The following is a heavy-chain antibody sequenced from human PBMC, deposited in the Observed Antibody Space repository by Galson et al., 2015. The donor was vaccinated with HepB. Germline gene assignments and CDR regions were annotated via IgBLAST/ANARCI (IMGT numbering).Heavy chain of an antibody. CDR1: GFSLSTSGVG. J-gene: IGHJ5*02. CDR2: ISWDDDK. D-gene: IGHD6-13*01. Sequence: PALVKPTQTLTLTCTFSGFSLSTSGVGVGWIRQPPGKALEWLALISWDDDKRYSPSLKSRLTITKDTSKNQVVLTMTNMDPVDTATYYCAHSWGGILSSSWYGNWFDPWGQGTLVTVSS. V-gene: IGHV2-5*02. CDR3: AHSWGGILSSSWYGNWFDP.